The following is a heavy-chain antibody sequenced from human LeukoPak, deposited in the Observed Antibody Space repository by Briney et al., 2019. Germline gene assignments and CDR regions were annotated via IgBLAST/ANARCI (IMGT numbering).Heavy chain of an antibody. V-gene: IGHV4-59*01. CDR1: GGSISGYY. D-gene: IGHD2-2*01. CDR2: IYYSGST. CDR3: ARVTYCSSTSCFYYYYYGMDV. Sequence: SETLSLTCTVSGGSISGYYWSWIRQPPGKGLEWIGYIYYSGSTNYNPSLKSRVTISVDTSKNQFSLKLSSVTAADTAVYYCARVTYCSSTSCFYYYYYGMDVWGQGTTVTVSS. J-gene: IGHJ6*02.